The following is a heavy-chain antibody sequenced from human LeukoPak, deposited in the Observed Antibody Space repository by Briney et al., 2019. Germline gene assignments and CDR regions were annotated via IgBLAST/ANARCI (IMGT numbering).Heavy chain of an antibody. CDR3: ARYDHAPSYYYYYMDV. V-gene: IGHV4-59*01. D-gene: IGHD1-14*01. CDR1: GDSISRYY. J-gene: IGHJ6*03. CDR2: YYGGRT. Sequence: PSETLSLTCTVSGDSISRYYWSWIRQSPGKGLEWIGYYGGRTTYNPSLKSRVTMSVDTSKNQFSLKLTSVTAADTAVYYCARYDHAPSYYYYYMDVWGKGTTV.